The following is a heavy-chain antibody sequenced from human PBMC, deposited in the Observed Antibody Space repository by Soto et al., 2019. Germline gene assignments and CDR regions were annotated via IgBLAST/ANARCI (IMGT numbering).Heavy chain of an antibody. V-gene: IGHV3-23*01. CDR1: GFTFNIYA. J-gene: IGHJ5*02. CDR3: AKRGAVAGTGWFDP. D-gene: IGHD6-19*01. Sequence: DVQLLESGGGLVQPGGSLRLSCAASGFTFNIYAMSWVRQAPGKGLEWVSTTSGSGGSTYYADSVKGRFTISRDNSKNALYLQMNSLRGEDTAVYYCAKRGAVAGTGWFDPWGQGTLVTVSS. CDR2: TSGSGGST.